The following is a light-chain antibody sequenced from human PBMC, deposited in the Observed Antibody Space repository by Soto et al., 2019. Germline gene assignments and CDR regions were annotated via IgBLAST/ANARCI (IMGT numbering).Light chain of an antibody. CDR2: DAS. J-gene: IGKJ4*01. Sequence: KQSAAALSLHQSAGVTLSCTAHNGSNNYLAWYQQKPGQAPRLLIYDASSRATGIPARFSGGGSGTDFTLTISSLEPEDFAVYYCQQFSSYPLTFGGGTKVDIK. CDR3: QQFSSYPLT. V-gene: IGKV3-20*01. CDR1: HNGSNNY.